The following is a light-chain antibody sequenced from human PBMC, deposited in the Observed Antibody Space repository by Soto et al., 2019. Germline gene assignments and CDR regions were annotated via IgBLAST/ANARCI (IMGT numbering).Light chain of an antibody. J-gene: IGKJ2*01. CDR2: AAS. CDR3: QLYGNSPMYT. V-gene: IGKV3-20*01. CDR1: QTVTVNS. Sequence: EIVLTQSPGTLSLSPGEGATLSCRASQTVTVNSLAWYQQTPGQTPRLLIYAASTRATGIPDRFNGSGSGTDLVLTISRLEPEDFAMYYCQLYGNSPMYTFGQGTRLEIK.